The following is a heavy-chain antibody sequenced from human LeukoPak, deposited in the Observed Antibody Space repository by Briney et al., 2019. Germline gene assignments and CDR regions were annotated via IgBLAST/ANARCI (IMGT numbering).Heavy chain of an antibody. CDR1: GFTVTSHY. Sequence: GGSLTLSCAACGFTVTSHYMSCVRQAPGKGLEWVSVIYSGGSTYYAGSVKGRFTISRDYSKNTLYLQMNSLRAEDTAVYYCARNSGCYRPKAFDIWGQGTMVTVSS. V-gene: IGHV3-53*01. D-gene: IGHD1-26*01. CDR2: IYSGGST. J-gene: IGHJ3*02. CDR3: ARNSGCYRPKAFDI.